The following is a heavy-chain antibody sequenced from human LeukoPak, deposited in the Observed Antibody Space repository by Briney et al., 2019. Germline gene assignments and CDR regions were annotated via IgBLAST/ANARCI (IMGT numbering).Heavy chain of an antibody. J-gene: IGHJ4*02. CDR3: ARDLASYLDY. CDR2: IYYSGST. V-gene: IGHV4-30-4*01. Sequence: SETLSLTCTVSGGSISSGDYYWSWIRQPPGKGLEWIGYIYYSGSTYYNPSLKSRATISVDTSKNQFSLKLSSVTAADTAVYYCARDLASYLDYWGQGTLVTVSS. D-gene: IGHD3-16*01. CDR1: GGSISSGDYY.